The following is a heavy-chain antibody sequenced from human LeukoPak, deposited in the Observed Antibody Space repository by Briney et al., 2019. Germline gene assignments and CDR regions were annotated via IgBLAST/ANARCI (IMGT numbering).Heavy chain of an antibody. CDR2: INGSGGST. CDR1: GFTFSSYA. CDR3: TKDLMTGFSSGWYFAY. V-gene: IGHV3-23*01. J-gene: IGHJ4*02. Sequence: GGSLRLSCAASGFTFSSYAMSWVRQAPGKGLEWVSVINGSGGSTYYADSVKGRHTISRDNSKNTLYLQMKRLRAEDTAIYYCTKDLMTGFSSGWYFAYWGQGTLVTVSS. D-gene: IGHD6-19*01.